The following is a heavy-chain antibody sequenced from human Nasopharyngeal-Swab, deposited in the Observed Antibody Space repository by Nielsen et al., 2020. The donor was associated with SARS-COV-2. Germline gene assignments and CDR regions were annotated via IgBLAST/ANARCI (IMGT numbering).Heavy chain of an antibody. Sequence: WVRQAPGQGLEWMGIINPSGGSTSYAQKFQGRVTMTRDTSTSTVYMELSSLRSEDTAVYYCARSDLVTAMFVGIRNAFDIWGQGTMVTVSS. CDR2: INPSGGST. CDR3: ARSDLVTAMFVGIRNAFDI. J-gene: IGHJ3*02. V-gene: IGHV1-46*01. D-gene: IGHD2-21*02.